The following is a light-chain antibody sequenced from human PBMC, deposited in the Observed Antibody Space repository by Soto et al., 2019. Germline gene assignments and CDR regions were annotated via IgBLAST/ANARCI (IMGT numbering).Light chain of an antibody. CDR1: QSVSSNY. CDR3: QQYNNWPRT. J-gene: IGKJ1*01. CDR2: DAS. V-gene: IGKV3D-20*01. Sequence: EIVLTQSPATLSLSPGERAALSCGASQSVSSNYLAWYQQKPGLAPRLLIYDASRRATGIPDRFSGSGSGADFILTITSLQSEDSAVYYCQQYNNWPRTFGQGTKVEI.